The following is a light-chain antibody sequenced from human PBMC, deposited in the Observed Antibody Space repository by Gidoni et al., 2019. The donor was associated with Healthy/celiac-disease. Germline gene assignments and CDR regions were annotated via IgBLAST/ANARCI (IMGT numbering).Light chain of an antibody. CDR3: SSYTSSSTFYV. CDR1: SSDVGGYNY. Sequence: QCALTEQGAVPGSPGLTITISCTGTSSDVGGYNYVSWYQQHPGKAPKLMIYEVSNRPSGVSNRFSGSKSGNPASLTIAGLQAEDEADYCCSSYTSSSTFYVFGTGTKVTVL. J-gene: IGLJ1*01. V-gene: IGLV2-14*01. CDR2: EVS.